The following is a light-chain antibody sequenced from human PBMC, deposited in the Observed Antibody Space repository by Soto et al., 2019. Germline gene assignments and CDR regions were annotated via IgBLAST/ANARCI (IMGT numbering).Light chain of an antibody. CDR2: VGTGGIVG. CDR3: GADHGSGSNFVCV. Sequence: QSVLTQPPSTSASLGASVTLTCTLSSGYSNYQVDWYQQRPGKGPRFVMRVGTGGIVGSKGEGIPDRFSVLGSGLNRYLTIKNIEEDDESDYHCGADHGSGSNFVCVFGGGTKLTVL. CDR1: SGYSNYQ. J-gene: IGLJ2*01. V-gene: IGLV9-49*01.